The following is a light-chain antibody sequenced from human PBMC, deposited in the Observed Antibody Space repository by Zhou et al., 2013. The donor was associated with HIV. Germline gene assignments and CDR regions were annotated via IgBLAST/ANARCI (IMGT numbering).Light chain of an antibody. V-gene: IGKV1-27*01. CDR2: SAS. CDR1: QSISSY. Sequence: DIQMTQSPSSLFASVGDRVTITCRASQSISSYLNWYRQKPGKVPKLLIYSASNLQSGVPSRFSGSGSGTDFTLTISSLQPEDIATYYCQQYKIYPLTFGGGTKVEIK. J-gene: IGKJ4*01. CDR3: QQYKIYPLT.